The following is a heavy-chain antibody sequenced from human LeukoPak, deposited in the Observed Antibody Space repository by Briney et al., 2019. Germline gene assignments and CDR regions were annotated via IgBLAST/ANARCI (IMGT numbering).Heavy chain of an antibody. D-gene: IGHD3-10*02. Sequence: SGGSLRLSCAASGFTFSSYWMHWVRQAPGKGLEWVSYISSSSSTIYYADSVKGRFTISRDNAKNSLYLQMNSLRAEDTTVYYCAELGITMIGGVWGKGTTVTISS. V-gene: IGHV3-48*01. CDR2: ISSSSSTI. J-gene: IGHJ6*04. CDR1: GFTFSSYW. CDR3: AELGITMIGGV.